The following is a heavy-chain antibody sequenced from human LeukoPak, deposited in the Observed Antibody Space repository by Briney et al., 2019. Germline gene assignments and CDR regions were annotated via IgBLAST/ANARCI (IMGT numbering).Heavy chain of an antibody. CDR3: ARTPIAVAGTSQFDY. Sequence: GASVKVSCKASGYTFTSYGISWVRQAPGQGLEWMGWISAYNGNTNYAQKLQGRATMTTDTSTSTAYMELRSLRSDDTAVYYCARTPIAVAGTSQFDYWGQGTLVTVSS. CDR2: ISAYNGNT. J-gene: IGHJ4*02. D-gene: IGHD6-19*01. V-gene: IGHV1-18*01. CDR1: GYTFTSYG.